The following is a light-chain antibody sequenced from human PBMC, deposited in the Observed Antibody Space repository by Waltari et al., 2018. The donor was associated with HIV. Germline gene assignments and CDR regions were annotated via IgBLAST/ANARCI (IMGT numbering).Light chain of an antibody. J-gene: IGKJ4*01. CDR1: QSIRQY. CDR3: QQSYSTLT. Sequence: DIQMTQSPSSLSASVGDRVTITCRASQSIRQYLNWYQHKPGKAPKLLSYGAVTLKSGVPSRVSGSGSGTDFTITIFSLQPEDVATYFWQQSYSTLTFGGGTKVEIK. CDR2: GAV. V-gene: IGKV1-39*01.